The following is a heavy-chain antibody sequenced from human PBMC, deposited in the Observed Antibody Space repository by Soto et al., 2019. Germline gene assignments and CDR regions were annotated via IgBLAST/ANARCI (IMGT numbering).Heavy chain of an antibody. CDR3: AQTDPLIYGMDV. V-gene: IGHV4-59*01. CDR2: IYYSGST. CDR1: GGSISSYY. Sequence: PSGTLSLTSTVSGGSISSYYWSWIRQPPGKGLEWIGYIYYSGSTNYNPSLKSRVTISVDTSKNQFSLKLSSVTAADTAVYYCAQTDPLIYGMDVWGQGTTVP. J-gene: IGHJ6*02.